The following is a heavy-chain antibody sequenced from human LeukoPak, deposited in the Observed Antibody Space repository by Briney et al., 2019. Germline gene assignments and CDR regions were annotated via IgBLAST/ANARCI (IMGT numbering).Heavy chain of an antibody. J-gene: IGHJ6*03. CDR2: ISGRGGST. D-gene: IGHD5-12*01. Sequence: PGGSLRLSCAASGFTFSSYAMSWVRQAPGKGLEWVSGISGRGGSTYYADSVKGRFTISRDNSKKTLYLQMNSLRAEDTAVYYCAKGTIKSAYYYYYMDVWGKGTTVTISS. V-gene: IGHV3-23*01. CDR1: GFTFSSYA. CDR3: AKGTIKSAYYYYYMDV.